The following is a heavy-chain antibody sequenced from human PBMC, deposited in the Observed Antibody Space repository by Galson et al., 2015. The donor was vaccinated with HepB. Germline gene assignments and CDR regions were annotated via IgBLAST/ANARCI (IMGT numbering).Heavy chain of an antibody. CDR2: MNPNSGNT. V-gene: IGHV1-8*02. D-gene: IGHD3-3*01. J-gene: IGHJ4*02. Sequence: SVKVSCKASGYTFTSYGINWVRQATGQGLEWMGWMNPNSGNTGYAQKFQGRVTMTRNTSISTAYMELSGLRSEDTAVYYCARGSSGDFWSGYTNDYWGQGTLVTVSS. CDR1: GYTFTSYG. CDR3: ARGSSGDFWSGYTNDY.